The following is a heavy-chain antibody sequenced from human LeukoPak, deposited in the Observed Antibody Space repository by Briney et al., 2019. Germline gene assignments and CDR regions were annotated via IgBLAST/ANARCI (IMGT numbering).Heavy chain of an antibody. V-gene: IGHV4-61*02. J-gene: IGHJ6*03. CDR1: GGSISSGSYY. CDR3: ARGSGSYHPLYYYYYMDV. D-gene: IGHD1-26*01. Sequence: SETLSLTCTVSGGSISSGSYYWSWIRQPAGKGLEWIGRIYTSGSTNYNPSLKSRVTISVDTSKNQFSLKLSSVTAADTAVYYCARGSGSYHPLYYYYYMDVWGKGTTVTVSS. CDR2: IYTSGST.